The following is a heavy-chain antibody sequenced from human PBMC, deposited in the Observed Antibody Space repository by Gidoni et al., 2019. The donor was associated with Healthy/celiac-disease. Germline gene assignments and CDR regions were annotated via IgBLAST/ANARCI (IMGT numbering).Heavy chain of an antibody. Sequence: EVQLVESGGGLVQPGGSLRLSCAASGITFSSCEMNWVRQAPGKGLEWVSYISDSGSTIYYADSVKGRFTISRDNAKNSLYLQMNSLRAEDTGVYYCASSSGWFSDAFDIWGQGTMVTVSS. V-gene: IGHV3-48*03. J-gene: IGHJ3*02. CDR3: ASSSGWFSDAFDI. CDR1: GITFSSCE. D-gene: IGHD6-19*01. CDR2: ISDSGSTI.